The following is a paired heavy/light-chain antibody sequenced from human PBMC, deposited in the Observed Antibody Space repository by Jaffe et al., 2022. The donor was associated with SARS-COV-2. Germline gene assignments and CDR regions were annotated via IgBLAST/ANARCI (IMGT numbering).Heavy chain of an antibody. Sequence: EVQLLESGGGLVQPGGSLRLSCAASGFTFSDYALGWVRQAPGKGPECVSSISGDGRSTLYADSVKGRFSFSRDNSRNTLYLQMNSLRAEDTAVYYCARAAPYYLDNWGQGTLVTVSS. J-gene: IGHJ4*02. V-gene: IGHV3-23*01. D-gene: IGHD2-21*01. CDR1: GFTFSDYA. CDR2: ISGDGRST. CDR3: ARAAPYYLDN.
Light chain of an antibody. V-gene: IGKV3-15*01. CDR1: QSVGSN. Sequence: EIVMTQSPATLSVSPGERATLSCRASQSVGSNLAWYQQKPGQAPRLLMYGASSRATGIPARFSGSGSGTEFSLTISSLQSEDFAVYYCQQYKNWPRTFGQGTKVEIK. CDR3: QQYKNWPRT. J-gene: IGKJ1*01. CDR2: GAS.